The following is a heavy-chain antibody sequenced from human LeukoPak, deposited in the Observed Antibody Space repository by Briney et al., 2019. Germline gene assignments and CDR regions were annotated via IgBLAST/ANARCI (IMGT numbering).Heavy chain of an antibody. CDR2: IHNSGNYI. J-gene: IGHJ4*02. Sequence: PGGSLRRSCAASGFTFSSYEMNWVRQAPGKGLEWVSYIHNSGNYIYYADSVKGRFTISRDNAKNSLYLQMNSLRAEDTAVYYCARDKEGRGLTNLDYWGQGTLVTVSS. CDR3: ARDKEGRGLTNLDY. CDR1: GFTFSSYE. V-gene: IGHV3-48*03. D-gene: IGHD3-10*01.